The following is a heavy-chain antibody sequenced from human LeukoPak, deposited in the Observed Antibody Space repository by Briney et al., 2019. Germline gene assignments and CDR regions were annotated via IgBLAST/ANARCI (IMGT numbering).Heavy chain of an antibody. D-gene: IGHD4-17*01. CDR2: IYYSGRT. J-gene: IGHJ4*02. CDR1: GGSVNSGGYY. Sequence: SETLSLTCTVSGGSVNSGGYYWTWIRQHPGKGLEWLGYIYYSGRTYYHPSLKSRISISLDTSKNQFSLNLTSVSAAATAFYFCARSSDYGDYDWGQETLITVSS. V-gene: IGHV4-31*03. CDR3: ARSSDYGDYD.